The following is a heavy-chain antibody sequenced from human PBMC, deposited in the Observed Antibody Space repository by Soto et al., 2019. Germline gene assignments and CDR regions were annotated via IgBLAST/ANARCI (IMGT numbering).Heavy chain of an antibody. CDR1: GGTFSSYT. CDR3: ARVEYYYGSGAFFDY. Sequence: QVQLVQSGAEVKKPGSSVKVSCKASGGTFSSYTISWVRQAPGQGLEWMGRIIPILGIANYAQKFQGRVTLAADKSTGTVYMGLSSLRSEDTAVYYCARVEYYYGSGAFFDYWGQGTLVTVSS. V-gene: IGHV1-69*02. CDR2: IIPILGIA. D-gene: IGHD3-10*01. J-gene: IGHJ4*02.